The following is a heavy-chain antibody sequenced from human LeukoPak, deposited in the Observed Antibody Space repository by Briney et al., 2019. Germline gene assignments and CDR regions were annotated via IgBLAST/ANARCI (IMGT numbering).Heavy chain of an antibody. J-gene: IGHJ4*02. Sequence: GVSLRLFCAASGFTFSSYSMNWVRQAPGKGLEWVSSISSSSSYIYYADSVKGRFTISRDNSKNSLYLQMNSLRAEDAAVYYCARDPSGEEFDYWGQGTLVTVSS. D-gene: IGHD2-21*01. CDR1: GFTFSSYS. CDR2: ISSSSSYI. V-gene: IGHV3-21*01. CDR3: ARDPSGEEFDY.